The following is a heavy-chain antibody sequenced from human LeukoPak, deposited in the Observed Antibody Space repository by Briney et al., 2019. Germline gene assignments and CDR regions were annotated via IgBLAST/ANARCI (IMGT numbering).Heavy chain of an antibody. D-gene: IGHD6-13*01. J-gene: IGHJ4*02. CDR1: GFTFSSYA. CDR3: AKLGGLAAAGDY. CDR2: ISYDGSNK. Sequence: PGGSLRLSCAASGFTFSSYAMHWVRQAPGKGLEWVAVISYDGSNKYYADSVKGRFTISRDNSKNTLYLQMNSLRAEDTAVYYCAKLGGLAAAGDYWGQGTLVTVSS. V-gene: IGHV3-30*18.